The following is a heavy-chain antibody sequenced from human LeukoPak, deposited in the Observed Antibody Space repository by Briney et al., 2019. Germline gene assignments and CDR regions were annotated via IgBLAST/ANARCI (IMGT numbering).Heavy chain of an antibody. CDR2: IYYSGYT. CDR1: GGSISSYY. Sequence: PSETLSLTCTGSGGSISSYYWRWIRQPPGRELDGIGYIYYSGYTNYNPSLKSEVTISVDPSKNQFLLKLGSVTAAGRAVCYVAGGVVGAAYYFDYWGQGTLVTVSS. CDR3: AGGVVGAAYYFDY. D-gene: IGHD1-26*01. J-gene: IGHJ4*02. V-gene: IGHV4-59*01.